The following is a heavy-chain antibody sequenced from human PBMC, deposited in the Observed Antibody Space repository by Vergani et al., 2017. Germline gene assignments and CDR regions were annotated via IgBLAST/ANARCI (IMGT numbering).Heavy chain of an antibody. CDR1: GYSFTSYW. D-gene: IGHD3-22*01. CDR3: ARHLTYYDSSGYPKPYYYGMDV. V-gene: IGHV5-10-1*03. J-gene: IGHJ6*02. CDR2: IDPSDSYT. Sequence: EVQLVQSGAEVKKPGESLRISCKGSGYSFTSYWISWVRQMPGKGLEWMGRIDPSDSYTNYSPSFQGHVTISADKSISTAYLQWSSLKASDTAMYYCARHLTYYDSSGYPKPYYYGMDVWGQGP.